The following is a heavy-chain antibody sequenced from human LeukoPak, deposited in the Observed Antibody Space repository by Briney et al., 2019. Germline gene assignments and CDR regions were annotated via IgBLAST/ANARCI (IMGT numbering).Heavy chain of an antibody. D-gene: IGHD6-13*01. CDR2: INHSGST. J-gene: IGHJ4*02. Sequence: PSETLSLTCTVSGYSTSSGYYWGWIRQPPGKGLEWIGEINHSGSTNYNPSLKSRVTISVDTSKNQFSLKLSSVTAADTAVYYCARRCIAAARGSFDYWGQGTLVTVSS. V-gene: IGHV4-38-2*02. CDR1: GYSTSSGYY. CDR3: ARRCIAAARGSFDY.